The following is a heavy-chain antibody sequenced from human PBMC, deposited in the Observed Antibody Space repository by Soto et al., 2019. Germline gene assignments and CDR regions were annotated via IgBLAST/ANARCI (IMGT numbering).Heavy chain of an antibody. CDR1: GYTFSGYY. J-gene: IGHJ4*02. D-gene: IGHD6-19*01. CDR3: ARDGLCSYSSGWYYFDF. V-gene: IGHV1-2*02. CDR2: INPNSGGT. Sequence: RPSVNVSCKASGYTFSGYYIHWLRQAPGQGLEWMGWINPNSGGTNYAQKFQGRVTVTRDTPTSTAYMELSRLRSEDTAVYYCARDGLCSYSSGWYYFDFWGQGNLVTVSS.